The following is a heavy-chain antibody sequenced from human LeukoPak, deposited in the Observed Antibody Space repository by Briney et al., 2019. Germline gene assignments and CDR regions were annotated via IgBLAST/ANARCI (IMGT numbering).Heavy chain of an antibody. J-gene: IGHJ4*02. CDR3: AKDILRWAFDY. CDR1: GFTFSTNA. CDR2: FGGTGGDI. D-gene: IGHD4-23*01. V-gene: IGHV3-23*01. Sequence: QPGRSLRLSCAASGFTFSTNAMAWVRQAPGKGLEWVSAFGGTGGDINYADSVKGRFTISRDNPKGILYLQMNSLRAEDTAVYYCAKDILRWAFDYWGQGILVTVSS.